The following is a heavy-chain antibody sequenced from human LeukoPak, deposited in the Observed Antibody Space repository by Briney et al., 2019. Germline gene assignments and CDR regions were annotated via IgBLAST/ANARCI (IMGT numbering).Heavy chain of an antibody. CDR2: ISSSSSYI. D-gene: IGHD3-22*01. J-gene: IGHJ3*02. CDR3: ARPYYYDSSGYYFDAFDI. Sequence: PGGSLRLSCAASGFTFSSYSMNWVRQAPGKGLEWVSSISSSSSYIYYADSVKGRFTISRDNAKNSLYLQMNSLRAEDTAVYYCARPYYYDSSGYYFDAFDIWGQGTMVTVSS. CDR1: GFTFSSYS. V-gene: IGHV3-21*01.